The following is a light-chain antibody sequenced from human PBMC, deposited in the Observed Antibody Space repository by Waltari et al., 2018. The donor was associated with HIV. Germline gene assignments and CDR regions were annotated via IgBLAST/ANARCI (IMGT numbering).Light chain of an antibody. Sequence: QSALTQPAPVSGSPGQSLTITCTGTNRNIGFLNLVSWYQHYPGKAPQLISYGVTSRPPGVSNRFSGSKSGNTASLTISGLQTDDEAEYYCNSYSSDDTVVFGGGTKLTVL. CDR1: NRNIGFLNL. J-gene: IGLJ2*01. CDR2: GVT. V-gene: IGLV2-14*01. CDR3: NSYSSDDTVV.